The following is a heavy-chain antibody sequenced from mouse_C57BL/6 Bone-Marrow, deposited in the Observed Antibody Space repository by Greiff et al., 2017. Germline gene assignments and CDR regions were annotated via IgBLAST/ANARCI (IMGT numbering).Heavy chain of an antibody. D-gene: IGHD1-1*01. V-gene: IGHV2-5*01. Sequence: VHLVESGPGLVQPSQSLSITCTVSGFSLTSYGVHWVRQSPGQGLEWLGVIWRGGSTDYNAAFMSRLSITKDNSKSQVFFKMNSLQADDTAIYFGAIPYYGSSPWYFDVWGTGTTVTVSA. CDR1: GFSLTSYG. CDR3: AIPYYGSSPWYFDV. CDR2: IWRGGST. J-gene: IGHJ1*03.